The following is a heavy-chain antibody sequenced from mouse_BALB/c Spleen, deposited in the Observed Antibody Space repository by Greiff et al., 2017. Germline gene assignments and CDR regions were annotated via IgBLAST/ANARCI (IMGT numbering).Heavy chain of an antibody. J-gene: IGHJ4*01. CDR1: GFAFSSYT. V-gene: IGHV5-6-4*01. CDR3: TRDYYGSSKAMDY. CDR2: ISSGGSYT. D-gene: IGHD1-1*01. Sequence: EVQGVESGGGLVKPGGSLKLSCAASGFAFSSYTMSWVRQTPEKRLEWVATISSGGSYTYYPDSVKGRFTISRDNAKNTLYLQMSSLKSEDTAMYYCTRDYYGSSKAMDYWGQGTSVTVSS.